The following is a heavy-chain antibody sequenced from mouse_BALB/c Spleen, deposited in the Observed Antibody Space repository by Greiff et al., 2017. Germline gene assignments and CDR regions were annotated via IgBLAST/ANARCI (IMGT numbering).Heavy chain of an antibody. J-gene: IGHJ2*01. CDR3: ARGGGNFDY. CDR1: GFTFSSYG. CDR2: ISSGGSYT. D-gene: IGHD1-1*02. Sequence: VQLVESGGGLVQPGGSLKLSCAASGFTFSSYGMSWVRQTPDKRLEWVATISSGGSYTYYPDSVKGRFTISRDNAKNTLYLQMSSLKSEDTAMYYCARGGGNFDYWGQGTTLTVSS. V-gene: IGHV5-6*03.